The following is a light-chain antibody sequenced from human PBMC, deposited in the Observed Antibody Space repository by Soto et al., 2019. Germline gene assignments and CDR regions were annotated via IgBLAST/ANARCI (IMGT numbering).Light chain of an antibody. Sequence: GRRATLPCRASQRVRSNFLAWYQQNPGQAPRLLIYGASNRATGIPDRFSGSGSGTDFTLTIRRLEPEDFAVYYCQQYGSSGTFGQGTKVDI. CDR3: QQYGSSGT. V-gene: IGKV3-20*01. J-gene: IGKJ1*01. CDR2: GAS. CDR1: QRVRSNF.